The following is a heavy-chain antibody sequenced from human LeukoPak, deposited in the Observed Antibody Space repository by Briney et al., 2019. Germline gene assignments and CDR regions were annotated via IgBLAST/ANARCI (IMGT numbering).Heavy chain of an antibody. Sequence: SETLSLTCTVSGGSISSSSYYWGWIRQPPGKGLEWIGSIYSSGSTYCNPSLKSRVTISVDTSKNQVSLKLSSVTAADTAVYYCARDRGSGYGMDVWGQGTTVTVSS. CDR2: IYSSGST. J-gene: IGHJ6*02. CDR3: ARDRGSGYGMDV. CDR1: GGSISSSSYY. V-gene: IGHV4-39*07. D-gene: IGHD6-19*01.